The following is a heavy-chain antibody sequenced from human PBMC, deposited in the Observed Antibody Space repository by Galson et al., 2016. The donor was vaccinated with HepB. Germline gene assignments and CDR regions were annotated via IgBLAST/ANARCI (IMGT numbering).Heavy chain of an antibody. D-gene: IGHD3-22*01. J-gene: IGHJ4*02. Sequence: TLSLTCTVSGGSISSGAYYWNWIRQHPGKGLEWIGYIYYSGSTYYNPSLKSRVSISVDTSKNQFSLKLRFVTAADTAVYYCARGDESSSRMLDYFDYWGQGTLVTVSS. CDR2: IYYSGST. V-gene: IGHV4-31*03. CDR1: GGSISSGAYY. CDR3: ARGDESSSRMLDYFDY.